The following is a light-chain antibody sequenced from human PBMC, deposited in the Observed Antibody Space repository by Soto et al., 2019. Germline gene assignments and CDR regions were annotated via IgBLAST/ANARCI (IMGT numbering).Light chain of an antibody. J-gene: IGKJ2*01. CDR1: QGIGNY. V-gene: IGKV1-27*01. Sequence: DIQMTQSPSSLSASLGDRVTITCRASQGIGNYLAWYQQKPGKVPKLLIYAASTLQTGVQSRFSGSGSGTVFTLTISSRQPEDVATYYCQKYNSAPKTFGRGPRLEIK. CDR2: AAS. CDR3: QKYNSAPKT.